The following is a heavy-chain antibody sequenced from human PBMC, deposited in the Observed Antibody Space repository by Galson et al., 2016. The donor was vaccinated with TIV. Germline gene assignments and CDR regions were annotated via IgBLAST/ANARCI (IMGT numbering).Heavy chain of an antibody. D-gene: IGHD3-10*01. Sequence: SVKVSCKAPGGTFSSSVFSWVRQAPGQGLEWMGGIVPLFGTTNFAQKFQGRVTITADKVTSTNYMELSSLTSDVTAVYYCAKDRNKAFDTYYHYYGMDVWGQGTTVTVSS. V-gene: IGHV1-69*06. CDR1: GGTFSSSV. CDR3: AKDRNKAFDTYYHYYGMDV. CDR2: IVPLFGTT. J-gene: IGHJ6*02.